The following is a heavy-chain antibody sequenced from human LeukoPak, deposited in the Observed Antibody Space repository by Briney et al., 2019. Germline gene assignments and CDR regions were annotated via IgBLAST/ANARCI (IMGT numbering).Heavy chain of an antibody. V-gene: IGHV3-23*01. CDR2: ISGSGGST. D-gene: IGHD3-22*01. CDR1: GFTFSSYA. Sequence: GGSLRLSCAASGFTFSSYAMSWVRQAPGKGLEWVSAISGSGGSTYYADSVKGRFTISRDNSKNTLYLQMNSLRAEDTAVYYCARDLSMIVAGLEGDYWGQGTLVTVSS. J-gene: IGHJ4*02. CDR3: ARDLSMIVAGLEGDY.